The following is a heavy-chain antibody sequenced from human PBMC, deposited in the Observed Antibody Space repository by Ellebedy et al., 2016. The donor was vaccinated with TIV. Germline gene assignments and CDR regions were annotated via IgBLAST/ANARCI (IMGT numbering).Heavy chain of an antibody. CDR3: ARGWDGDSYFDY. CDR2: INPDSGST. CDR1: GYTFSNYF. J-gene: IGHJ4*02. V-gene: IGHV1-46*01. D-gene: IGHD4-17*01. Sequence: AASVKVSCKASGYTFSNYFMHWVRQAPGQGLEWMGIINPDSGSTTYAQKFQGRVTITRDTSASTAYMELSSLRSEDTAVYYCARGWDGDSYFDYWGQGTLVTVSS.